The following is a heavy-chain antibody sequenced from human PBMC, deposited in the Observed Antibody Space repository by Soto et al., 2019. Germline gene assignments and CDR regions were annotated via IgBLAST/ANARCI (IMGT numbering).Heavy chain of an antibody. D-gene: IGHD6-6*01. CDR1: GFTFSSYA. V-gene: IGHV3-23*01. J-gene: IGHJ6*02. CDR3: ATGIAARSDYYYGMDV. Sequence: GSLRLSCAASGFTFSSYAMSWVRQAPGKGLEWVSAISGSGGSTYYADSVKGRFTISRDNSKNTLYLQMNSLRAEDTAVYYCATGIAARSDYYYGMDVWGQGTTVTVSS. CDR2: ISGSGGST.